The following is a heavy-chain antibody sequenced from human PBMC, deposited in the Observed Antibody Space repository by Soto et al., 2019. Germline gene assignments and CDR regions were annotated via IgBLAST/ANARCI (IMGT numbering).Heavy chain of an antibody. D-gene: IGHD3-22*01. CDR2: IIPIFGTA. CDR3: GTSYYDSSGNPPPSYGMDV. Sequence: SVKVSCKASGGSFSSYAISWVRQAPGQGLEWMGGIIPIFGTANYAQKFQGRVTITADESTSTAYMELSSLRSEDTAVYYCGTSYYDSSGNPPPSYGMDVRGQGITVTVSS. CDR1: GGSFSSYA. J-gene: IGHJ6*02. V-gene: IGHV1-69*13.